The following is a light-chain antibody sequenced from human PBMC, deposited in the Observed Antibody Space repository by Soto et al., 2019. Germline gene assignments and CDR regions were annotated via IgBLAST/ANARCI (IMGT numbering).Light chain of an antibody. CDR3: GSWDSSLSAYV. CDR2: DDN. Sequence: PGRKVTISCSGSSSNIGGNSVSWYQQLPGTAPKLLIYDDNKRPSGIPDRFSGSKSGTSATLGITGFQTGDEADYYCGSWDSSLSAYVFGTGTKV. J-gene: IGLJ1*01. V-gene: IGLV1-51*01. CDR1: SSNIGGNS.